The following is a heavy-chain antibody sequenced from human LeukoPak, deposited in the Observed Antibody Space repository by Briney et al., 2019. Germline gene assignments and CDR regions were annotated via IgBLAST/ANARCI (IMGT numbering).Heavy chain of an antibody. Sequence: GSLRLSCAASGFTFSSYSMNWVRQAPGKGLEWVSSISSSSSYIYYADSVKGRFTISRDNAKNSLYLQMNSLRAEDTAVYYCAKRRGLELLYYYYMDVWGKGTTVTVSS. V-gene: IGHV3-21*04. D-gene: IGHD1-7*01. J-gene: IGHJ6*03. CDR1: GFTFSSYS. CDR2: ISSSSSYI. CDR3: AKRRGLELLYYYYMDV.